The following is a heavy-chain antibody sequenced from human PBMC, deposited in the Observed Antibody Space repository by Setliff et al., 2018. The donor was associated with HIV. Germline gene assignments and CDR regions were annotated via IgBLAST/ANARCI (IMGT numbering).Heavy chain of an antibody. CDR2: INPKSGAT. V-gene: IGHV1-2*02. J-gene: IGHJ4*02. Sequence: ASVKVSCKASGGTFSSYAISWVRQAPGQGLEWMGGINPKSGATNYAQKFQGRVTMTRDTSISTAYMELSRLISDDTAVYYCARGGRPLPLDSWGQGTLVTISS. CDR3: ARGGRPLPLDS. D-gene: IGHD6-25*01. CDR1: GGTFSSYA.